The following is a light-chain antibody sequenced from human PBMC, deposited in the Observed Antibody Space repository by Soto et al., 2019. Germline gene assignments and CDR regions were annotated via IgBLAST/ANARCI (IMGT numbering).Light chain of an antibody. Sequence: QSVLTHPASVSGSPGQTITISCTGTSSDVGGYNYVSWYQHRPGEAPKLMIYEVINRPSGVSYRFSGSKFANTASLTISGLQAEDEADYYCSSYTGSDTYVFGTGTKVTVL. CDR1: SSDVGGYNY. CDR2: EVI. CDR3: SSYTGSDTYV. V-gene: IGLV2-14*01. J-gene: IGLJ1*01.